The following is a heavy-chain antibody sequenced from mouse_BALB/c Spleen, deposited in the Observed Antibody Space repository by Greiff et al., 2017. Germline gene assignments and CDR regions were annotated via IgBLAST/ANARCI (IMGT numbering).Heavy chain of an antibody. CDR3: ASLLPEAMDY. CDR2: INPSTGYT. J-gene: IGHJ4*01. CDR1: GYTFTSYW. Sequence: QVQLQQSGAELAKPGASVKMSCKASGYTFTSYWMHWVKQRPGQGLEWIGYINPSTGYTEYNQKFKDKATLTADKSSSTAYMQLSSLTSEDSAVYYCASLLPEAMDYWGQGTSVTVSS. V-gene: IGHV1-7*01. D-gene: IGHD2-10*01.